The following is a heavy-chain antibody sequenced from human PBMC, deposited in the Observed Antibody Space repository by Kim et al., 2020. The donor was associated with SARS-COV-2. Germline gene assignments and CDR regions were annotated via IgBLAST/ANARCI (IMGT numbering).Heavy chain of an antibody. D-gene: IGHD4-4*01. V-gene: IGHV3-23*01. CDR3: AKHVTYSNYLNAMDV. CDR1: GFAFSSYA. J-gene: IGHJ6*02. Sequence: GGSLRLSCAASGFAFSSYAMSWVRQAPGKGLEWVSGITGSGVTTYYADSVKGRFTISRDNSENTLYLQMNSLRAEDTAIYYCAKHVTYSNYLNAMDVWG. CDR2: ITGSGVTT.